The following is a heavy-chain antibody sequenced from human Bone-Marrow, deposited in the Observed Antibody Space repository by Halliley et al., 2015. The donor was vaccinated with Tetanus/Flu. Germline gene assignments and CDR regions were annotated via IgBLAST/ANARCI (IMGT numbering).Heavy chain of an antibody. CDR3: ARRGKISYFDY. Sequence: TLSLTCTVSGGSISSGSYYWSWIRQHPGKGLEWIGYIYYSGSTNYNPSLKSRGTMSVDTSKNQFSLKLTSVTAADTAVYYCARRGKISYFDYWGLGTLVTVSS. D-gene: IGHD3-3*01. CDR1: GGSISSGSYY. J-gene: IGHJ4*02. V-gene: IGHV4-61*01. CDR2: IYYSGST.